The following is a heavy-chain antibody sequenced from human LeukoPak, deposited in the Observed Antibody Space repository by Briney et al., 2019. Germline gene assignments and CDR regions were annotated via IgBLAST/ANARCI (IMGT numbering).Heavy chain of an antibody. D-gene: IGHD3-9*01. Sequence: NAGGSLGLSCAATGLTFNTFNMNWVRQAPGKGLEWVSSITSGGDYIYYADSVKGRFTTSRDNAKNSLSLQLNSLRVEDTAVYYCARGHYDVLAASYKWTPDYWGQGTLVTVSS. CDR3: ARGHYDVLAASYKWTPDY. CDR2: ITSGGDYI. V-gene: IGHV3-21*01. J-gene: IGHJ4*02. CDR1: GLTFNTFN.